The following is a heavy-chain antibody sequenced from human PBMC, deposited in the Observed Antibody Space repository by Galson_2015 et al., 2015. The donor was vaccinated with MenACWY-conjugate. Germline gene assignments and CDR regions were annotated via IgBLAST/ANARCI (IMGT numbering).Heavy chain of an antibody. CDR1: GFTFTNYA. D-gene: IGHD5-18*01. CDR3: AKDRWDTYMNYYFDS. Sequence: SLRLSCAASGFTFTNYAARWVRQAPGKGLERVSGIRGSGERTHYADYVKGRFNIYSDNYKNTLHLQMNSLRAEDTAVYYCAKDRWDTYMNYYFDSWGQGTLVTVSS. V-gene: IGHV3-23*01. CDR2: IRGSGERT. J-gene: IGHJ4*02.